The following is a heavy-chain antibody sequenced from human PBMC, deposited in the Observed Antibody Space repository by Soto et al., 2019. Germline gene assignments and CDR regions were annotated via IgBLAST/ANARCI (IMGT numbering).Heavy chain of an antibody. V-gene: IGHV3-30*18. Sequence: PGGSLRLSCAASGFTFSSYGMHWVRQAPGKGLEWVAVISYDGSNKYYADSVKGRFTISRDNSKNTLYLQMNRLRAEDTAVYYCAKVLGLLSHYYGMDVWGQGTTVTVSS. CDR3: AKVLGLLSHYYGMDV. CDR2: ISYDGSNK. CDR1: GFTFSSYG. J-gene: IGHJ6*02. D-gene: IGHD2-15*01.